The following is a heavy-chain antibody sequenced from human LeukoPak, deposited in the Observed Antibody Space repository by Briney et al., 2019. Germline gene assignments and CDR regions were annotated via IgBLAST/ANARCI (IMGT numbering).Heavy chain of an antibody. CDR2: ISSSSSYT. J-gene: IGHJ4*02. CDR1: GFTFSDYY. Sequence: GGSLRLSCAASGFTFSDYYMSWIRQAPGKGLEWVSYISSSSSYTNYADSVEGRFTISRDNAKNSLYLQMNSLRAEDTAVYYCARGAEVDFDYWGQGTLVTVSS. CDR3: ARGAEVDFDY. V-gene: IGHV3-11*05.